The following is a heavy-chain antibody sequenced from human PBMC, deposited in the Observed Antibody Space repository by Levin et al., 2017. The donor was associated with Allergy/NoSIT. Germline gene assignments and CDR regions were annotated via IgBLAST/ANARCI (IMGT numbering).Heavy chain of an antibody. CDR1: GFAFGDYA. D-gene: IGHD4-11*01. CDR2: ITWNSVTI. J-gene: IGHJ4*02. CDR3: TKDKSNYGLLDY. V-gene: IGHV3-9*01. Sequence: GGSLRLSCAASGFAFGDYAMHWVRQTPGKGLEWVSGITWNSVTIGYADSVKCRFTISRDNSKKSLYLQMNSLRAEDTALYYCTKDKSNYGLLDYWGQGTLVTVSS.